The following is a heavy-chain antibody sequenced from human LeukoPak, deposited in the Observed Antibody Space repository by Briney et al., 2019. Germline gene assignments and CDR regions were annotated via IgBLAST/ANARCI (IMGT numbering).Heavy chain of an antibody. CDR3: ARRGLSSGWYYY. J-gene: IGHJ4*02. CDR2: ISAYNGNT. CDR1: GYTFTGYY. V-gene: IGHV1-18*04. Sequence: ASVKVSCKASGYTFTGYYMHWVRQAPGQGLEWMGWISAYNGNTNYAQKLQGRVTMTTDTSTSTAYMELRSLRSDDTAVYYCARRGLSSGWYYYWGQGTLVTVSS. D-gene: IGHD6-19*01.